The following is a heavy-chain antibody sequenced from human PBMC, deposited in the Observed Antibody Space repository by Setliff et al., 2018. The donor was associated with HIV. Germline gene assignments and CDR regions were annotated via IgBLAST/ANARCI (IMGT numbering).Heavy chain of an antibody. V-gene: IGHV4-39*01. J-gene: IGHJ5*01. CDR1: GDSIRSRSFY. CDR3: VGGFWSGPLFDP. CDR2: IYYFGAT. Sequence: SETLSLTCNVSGDSIRSRSFYWGWIRQPPGTGLEWIGSIYYFGATYYNPSLKSRASISLDTSENQFSLKLYSVTAADTAVYYCVGGFWSGPLFDPWGRGTLVTVS. D-gene: IGHD3-3*01.